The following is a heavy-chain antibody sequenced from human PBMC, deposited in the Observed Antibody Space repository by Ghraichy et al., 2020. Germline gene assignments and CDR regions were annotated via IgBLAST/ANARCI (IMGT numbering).Heavy chain of an antibody. CDR3: AREDCSGGSCRIRTTPKQFYS. CDR1: GFTFSSYS. J-gene: IGHJ4*02. Sequence: GGSLRLSCAPSGFTFSSYSMNWVRQAPGKGLEWVSSISSSSSYIYYADSVKGRFTISRDNAKNSLYLQMNSLRAEDTAVYYCAREDCSGGSCRIRTTPKQFYSWGQGTLVTFSS. CDR2: ISSSSSYI. D-gene: IGHD2-15*01. V-gene: IGHV3-21*01.